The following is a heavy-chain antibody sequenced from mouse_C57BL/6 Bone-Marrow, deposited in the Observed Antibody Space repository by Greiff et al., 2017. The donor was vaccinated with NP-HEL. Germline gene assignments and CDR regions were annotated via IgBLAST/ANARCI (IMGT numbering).Heavy chain of an antibody. CDR3: ARDDGYYYYAMDY. J-gene: IGHJ4*01. CDR1: GYTFTSYW. Sequence: QVQLQQPGAELVKPGASVKMSCKASGYTFTSYWITWVKQRPGQGLEWIGDIYPGSGSTTYNEKFNSKATLTVDTSSSTAYMQLGSLTSEDSAVYYCARDDGYYYYAMDYWGQGTSVTVSS. V-gene: IGHV1-55*01. CDR2: IYPGSGST. D-gene: IGHD2-3*01.